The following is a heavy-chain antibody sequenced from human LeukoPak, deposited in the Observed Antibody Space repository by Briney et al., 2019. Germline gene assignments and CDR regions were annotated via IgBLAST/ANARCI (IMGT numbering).Heavy chain of an antibody. D-gene: IGHD3-10*01. CDR1: GYTFTSYG. CDR3: ARVRGTMVRGNWFDP. CDR2: ISAYNGNT. J-gene: IGHJ5*02. Sequence: ASVKVSCKASGYTFTSYGISWVRQAPGQGLEWMGWISAYNGNTNYAQKLQGRVTMTTDTSTSTAYMELRSLRSDDTAVYYCARVRGTMVRGNWFDPWGQGTLVTVSS. V-gene: IGHV1-18*01.